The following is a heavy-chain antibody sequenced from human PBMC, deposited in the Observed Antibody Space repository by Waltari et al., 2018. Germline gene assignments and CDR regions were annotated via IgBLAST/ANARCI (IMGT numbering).Heavy chain of an antibody. V-gene: IGHV4-59*11. CDR1: GGSISSHY. CDR2: IYYSGST. J-gene: IGHJ4*02. Sequence: QVQLQESGPGLVKPSETLSLTCTVSGGSISSHYWSWIRQSPGKGLEWIGYIYYSGSTNNNPPLKSRVTISVDTSKNQFSLKLSSVTAADTAVYYCAREPSGVAGIFDYWGQGTLVTVSS. D-gene: IGHD6-19*01. CDR3: AREPSGVAGIFDY.